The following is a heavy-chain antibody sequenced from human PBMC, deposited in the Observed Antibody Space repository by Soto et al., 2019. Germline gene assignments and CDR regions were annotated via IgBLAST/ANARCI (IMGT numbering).Heavy chain of an antibody. J-gene: IGHJ6*02. CDR2: IIPIFGTA. V-gene: IGHV1-69*13. Sequence: ASVKVSCKASGGTFSSYAISWVRQAPGQGLEWMGGIIPIFGTANYAQKFQGGVTITGDESTSTAYMELSSLRSEDTAGYYCARAERYSSSWYSGPTAHYYYYYGMDVWGQGTTVTVSS. CDR1: GGTFSSYA. CDR3: ARAERYSSSWYSGPTAHYYYYYGMDV. D-gene: IGHD6-13*01.